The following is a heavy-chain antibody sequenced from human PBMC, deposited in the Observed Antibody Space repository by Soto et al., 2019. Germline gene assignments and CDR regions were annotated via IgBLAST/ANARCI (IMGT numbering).Heavy chain of an antibody. J-gene: IGHJ4*02. CDR2: INPNSGGT. V-gene: IGHV1-2*02. D-gene: IGHD3-3*01. Sequence: ASVKVSCKASGYTFTGYYMHWVRQAPGQGLEWMGWINPNSGGTNYAQKFQGRVTMTRDTSISTAYMELSSLRSEDTAVYYCARAPILSGVTIYEHYFGSWGQGTPVTVSS. CDR3: ARAPILSGVTIYEHYFGS. CDR1: GYTFTGYY.